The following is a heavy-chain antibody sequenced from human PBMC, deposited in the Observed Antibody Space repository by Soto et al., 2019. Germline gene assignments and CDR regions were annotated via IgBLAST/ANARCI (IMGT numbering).Heavy chain of an antibody. CDR3: AAWGVAARTRPFDY. Sequence: SETLSLTCAVYGGSFSGYYWSWIRQPPGKGLEWIGEINHSGSTNYNPSLKSRVTISVDTSKNQFSLKLSSVTAADTAVYYCAAWGVAARTRPFDYWGQGTLVTVSS. J-gene: IGHJ4*02. V-gene: IGHV4-34*01. CDR1: GGSFSGYY. CDR2: INHSGST. D-gene: IGHD6-6*01.